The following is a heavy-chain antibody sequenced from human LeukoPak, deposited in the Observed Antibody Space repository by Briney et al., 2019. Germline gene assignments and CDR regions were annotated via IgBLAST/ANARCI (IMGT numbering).Heavy chain of an antibody. CDR3: ARDGGGPLGAFDN. D-gene: IGHD2-15*01. CDR2: TYYRAKWYN. V-gene: IGHV6-1*01. CDR1: GGGFSSNSAG. Sequence: SPARSLACAISGGGFSSNSAGWNWIRRSPSRGLEWLGRTYYRAKWYNDYAVCVKSRININPTTSNNQFSLQLSSVTPEDTAVSYCARDGGGPLGAFDNWGQGTMVTVSS. J-gene: IGHJ3*02.